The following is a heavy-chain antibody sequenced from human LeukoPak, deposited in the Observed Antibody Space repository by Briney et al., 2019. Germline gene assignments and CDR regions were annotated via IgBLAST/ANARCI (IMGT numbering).Heavy chain of an antibody. CDR1: GYTFTNYG. CDR3: ARVAVAQYYFDY. CDR2: ISAYNGNT. D-gene: IGHD4-23*01. Sequence: GASVKVSCKASGYTFTNYGINWVRQAPGQGLEWMGYISAYNGNTNYAQKFHGRVTMTTDTSTNTVYVELRSLRSDDTAVYYCARVAVAQYYFDYWGQGTLVTVSS. V-gene: IGHV1-18*01. J-gene: IGHJ4*02.